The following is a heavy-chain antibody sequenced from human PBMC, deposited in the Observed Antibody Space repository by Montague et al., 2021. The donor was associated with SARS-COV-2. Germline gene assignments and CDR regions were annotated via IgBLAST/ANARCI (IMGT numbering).Heavy chain of an antibody. V-gene: IGHV4-59*01. D-gene: IGHD3-22*01. CDR1: GGSISSYY. Sequence: SETLSLTCTVSGGSISSYYWSWIRQPPGKGLEWIGYIYYSGSTNYNPSLKSRVTISVDTSKNQFSLKVRSVTAADTAVYYCARGGYYDSTGYYDYWGQGTLVTVSS. J-gene: IGHJ4*01. CDR2: IYYSGST. CDR3: ARGGYYDSTGYYDY.